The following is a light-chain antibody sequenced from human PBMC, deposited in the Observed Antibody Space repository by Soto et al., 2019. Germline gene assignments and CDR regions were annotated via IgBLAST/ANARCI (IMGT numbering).Light chain of an antibody. CDR3: QQRSNWTVT. Sequence: EIVLTQSPATLSSSPGERATLSCRASQSVSSSLAWYQQKPGQAPRLLIYGASNRAGGIPARFSGSGSGTDFTLTISSLEPEDFAVYYCQQRSNWTVTFGQGTRLEIK. CDR2: GAS. J-gene: IGKJ5*01. V-gene: IGKV3-11*01. CDR1: QSVSSS.